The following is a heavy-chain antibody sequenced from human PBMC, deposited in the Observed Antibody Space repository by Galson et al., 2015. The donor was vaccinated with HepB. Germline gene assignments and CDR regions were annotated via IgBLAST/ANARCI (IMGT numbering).Heavy chain of an antibody. J-gene: IGHJ6*03. CDR1: GGTFSSYA. V-gene: IGHV1-69*13. CDR3: ARGDQGAGRYYYYYYMDA. CDR2: IIPIFGTA. D-gene: IGHD6-19*01. Sequence: SVKVSCKASGGTFSSYAISWVRQAPGQGLEWMGGIIPIFGTANYAQKFQGRVTITADESTSTAYMELSSLRSEDTAVYYCARGDQGAGRYYYYYYMDAWGKGTTVTVSS.